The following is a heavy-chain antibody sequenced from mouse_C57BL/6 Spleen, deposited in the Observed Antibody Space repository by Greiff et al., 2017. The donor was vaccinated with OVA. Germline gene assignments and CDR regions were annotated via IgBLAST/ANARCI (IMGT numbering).Heavy chain of an antibody. CDR1: GYTFTSYG. CDR3: ARSDYGYYFDY. Sequence: QVQLKQSGAELARPGASVKLSCKASGYTFTSYGISWVKQRTGQGLEWIGEIYPRSGNTYYNEKFKGKATLTADKSSSTAYMELRSLTSEDSAVYFCARSDYGYYFDYWGQGTTLTVSS. J-gene: IGHJ2*01. D-gene: IGHD1-1*01. V-gene: IGHV1-81*01. CDR2: IYPRSGNT.